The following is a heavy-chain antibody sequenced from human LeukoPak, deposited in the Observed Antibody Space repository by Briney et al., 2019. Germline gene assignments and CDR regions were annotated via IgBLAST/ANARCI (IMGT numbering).Heavy chain of an antibody. J-gene: IGHJ5*02. V-gene: IGHV3-23*01. CDR2: ISGSGDSL. CDR3: AKDRIASPPQGRFDP. CDR1: GFTFSSYA. D-gene: IGHD2-15*01. Sequence: PGGSLRLSCAASGFTFSSYAMSWVRQAPGKGLEWVSGISGSGDSLYYAGSVKGRFTISRDNSQNTLYLHMNNLGAEDTAIYYCAKDRIASPPQGRFDPWGQGTQVTVSS.